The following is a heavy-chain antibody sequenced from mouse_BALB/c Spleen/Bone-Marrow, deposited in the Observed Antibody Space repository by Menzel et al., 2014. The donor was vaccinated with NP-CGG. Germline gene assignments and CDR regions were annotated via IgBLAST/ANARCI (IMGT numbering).Heavy chain of an antibody. Sequence: DVHLVESGGGLVQPGGSRKLSCAASGFTFSSFGMHWVRQAPEKGLEWVAYISSGSSTIYYADTVKGRFTISRDNPKNTLFLQMTSLRSEDTAMYYCASSPYGYFDYWGQGTTLTVSS. CDR1: GFTFSSFG. D-gene: IGHD1-1*01. CDR3: ASSPYGYFDY. V-gene: IGHV5-17*02. CDR2: ISSGSSTI. J-gene: IGHJ2*01.